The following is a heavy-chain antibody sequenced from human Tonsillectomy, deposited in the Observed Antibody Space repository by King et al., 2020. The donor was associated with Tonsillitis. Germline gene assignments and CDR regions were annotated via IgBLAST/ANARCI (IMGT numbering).Heavy chain of an antibody. CDR2: ISAYNGNT. Sequence: VQLVESGAEVKKPGASVKVSCTASGYTFTSYGITWVRQAPGQGLEWMGWISAYNGNTNYAQKLQGRVTMTTDTSTSTAYMELRSLRSDDTAVYYCARDHGIAVAGTVDYWGQGTLVTVSS. J-gene: IGHJ4*02. CDR1: GYTFTSYG. D-gene: IGHD6-19*01. CDR3: ARDHGIAVAGTVDY. V-gene: IGHV1-18*01.